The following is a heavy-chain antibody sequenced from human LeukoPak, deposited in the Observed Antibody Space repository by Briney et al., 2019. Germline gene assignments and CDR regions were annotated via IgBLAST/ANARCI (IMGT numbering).Heavy chain of an antibody. J-gene: IGHJ4*02. Sequence: GGSLRLSCAASGFTFSSYSMNWVRQAPGKGLEWVSSISSSSSYIHYADSVRGRFTISRDNAKSSLYLQMNSLRAEDTAVYYCARDYSNYEPFDYWGQGTLVTVSS. V-gene: IGHV3-21*01. CDR3: ARDYSNYEPFDY. CDR1: GFTFSSYS. D-gene: IGHD4-11*01. CDR2: ISSSSSYI.